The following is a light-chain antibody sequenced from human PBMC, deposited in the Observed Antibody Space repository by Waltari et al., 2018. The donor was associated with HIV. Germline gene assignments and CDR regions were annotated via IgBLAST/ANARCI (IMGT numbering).Light chain of an antibody. Sequence: QSALTQPASVSGSPGQSITISCTGSTRDFGLYNFIPWYHQHPGGVPKVIISEVSSRPSGVSSRFSGSKSGNTASLTISWLQTEDEADYYCTSFTSNYTVMFGGGTKVTVL. V-gene: IGLV2-14*01. CDR3: TSFTSNYTVM. CDR1: TRDFGLYNF. CDR2: EVS. J-gene: IGLJ3*02.